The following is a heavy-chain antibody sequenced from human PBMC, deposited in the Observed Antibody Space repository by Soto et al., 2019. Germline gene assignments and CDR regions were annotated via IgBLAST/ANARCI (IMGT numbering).Heavy chain of an antibody. CDR1: GYTFTSYD. CDR3: GRRIYNAASTAYAGDPVWY. CDR2: MNPNSGNT. V-gene: IGHV1-8*01. Sequence: QVQLVQSGAEVKKPGASVKVSCKASGYTFTSYDINWVRQATGQGLEWMGWMNPNSGNTGYAQKFQGRVTMTRNTSTSTVYMEPSSLRSEDTAVYYCGRRIYNAASTAYAGDPVWYWGQGTLVTVSS. D-gene: IGHD2-21*02. J-gene: IGHJ4*02.